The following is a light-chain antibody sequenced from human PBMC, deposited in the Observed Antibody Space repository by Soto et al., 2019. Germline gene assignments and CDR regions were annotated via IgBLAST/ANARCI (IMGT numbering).Light chain of an antibody. CDR1: QSVSDS. CDR3: QQYDYSRT. J-gene: IGKJ1*01. V-gene: IGKV1-5*01. CDR2: DVS. Sequence: IQMPQSPSTLSSSVGDTVTITCRASQSVSDSLAWYQVKPGEAPKLLIFDVSNLETGVPSRFSGSGSGTEFSLTIRGLQPDDFATYYCQQYDYSRTFGQGTKVDIK.